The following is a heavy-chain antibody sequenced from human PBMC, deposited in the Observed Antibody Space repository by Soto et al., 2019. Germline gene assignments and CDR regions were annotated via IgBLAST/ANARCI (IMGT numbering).Heavy chain of an antibody. V-gene: IGHV4-59*01. D-gene: IGHD1-1*01. CDR1: GASISSYY. CDR2: FYYSGST. CDR3: ARENWNGYYYYGMDV. J-gene: IGHJ6*02. Sequence: SETLSLTCTVSGASISSYYWSWIRQPPGKGLEWIGYFYYSGSTNYNPSLKSRVTISVDTSKNQLSLRLTSVTAADTAVYHCARENWNGYYYYGMDVWGQGTTVTVSS.